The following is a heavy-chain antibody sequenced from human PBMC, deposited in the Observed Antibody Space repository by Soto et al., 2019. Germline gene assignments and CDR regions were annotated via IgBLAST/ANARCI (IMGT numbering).Heavy chain of an antibody. V-gene: IGHV3-23*01. CDR2: ISEGGGTT. J-gene: IGHJ2*01. D-gene: IGHD3-16*01. CDR1: GFAFSRIA. Sequence: EVQLLESGGGLIQPGGSLRLSCAASGFAFSRIAMAWVRQAPEKGLEWVSSISEGGGTTFYAGSVEGRFTISRDNSKNTLYLQMNSVRADDTAVYYCAKGGYRHAYDWGRGTLVTVSS. CDR3: AKGGYRHAYD.